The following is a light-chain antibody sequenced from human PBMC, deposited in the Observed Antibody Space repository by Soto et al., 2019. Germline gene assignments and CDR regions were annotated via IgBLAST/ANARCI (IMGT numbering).Light chain of an antibody. V-gene: IGKV3-11*01. CDR3: QQYTNWPPGST. J-gene: IGKJ5*01. Sequence: EIVLTQSPATLSLSPGERATLSCRASQSVSSYLAWYQHKPGQAPRLLIYDASNRATGAPARFSGSGFGTDFTLTIRSLEPEDFAVYYCQQYTNWPPGSTFGQGTRLEIK. CDR2: DAS. CDR1: QSVSSY.